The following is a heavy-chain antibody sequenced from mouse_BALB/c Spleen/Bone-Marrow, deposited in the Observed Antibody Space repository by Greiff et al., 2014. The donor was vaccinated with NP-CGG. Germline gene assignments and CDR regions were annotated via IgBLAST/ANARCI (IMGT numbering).Heavy chain of an antibody. CDR1: GINIKDTY. D-gene: IGHD1-1*01. Sequence: VQLQQSGAELAKPGASVKLSCTASGINIKDTYMHWVKQRPEQGLEWIGRIDPANGDTKYDPKFQGKATITADTSSNTAYLQLSSLTSEDTAVYYCTKPSFYYGSSYWYFDVWGAGTTVTVSS. CDR3: TKPSFYYGSSYWYFDV. J-gene: IGHJ1*01. CDR2: IDPANGDT. V-gene: IGHV14-3*02.